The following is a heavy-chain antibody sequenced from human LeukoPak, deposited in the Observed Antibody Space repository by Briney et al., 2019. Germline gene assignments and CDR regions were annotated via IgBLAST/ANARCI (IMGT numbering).Heavy chain of an antibody. Sequence: SETLSLTCTVSGGSISSDYWIWIRQPPGKGLEWIGYIYYSGSTNYNPSLKSRITISIDTSKNQFSLKLNSVTAADTAVYYCARTSSRDYYGMDVWGQGTTVTVSS. CDR1: GGSISSDY. CDR2: IYYSGST. D-gene: IGHD6-6*01. J-gene: IGHJ6*02. CDR3: ARTSSRDYYGMDV. V-gene: IGHV4-59*01.